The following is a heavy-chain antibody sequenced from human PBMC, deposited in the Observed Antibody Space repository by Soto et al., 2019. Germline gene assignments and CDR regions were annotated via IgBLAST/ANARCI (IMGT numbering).Heavy chain of an antibody. J-gene: IGHJ6*02. CDR2: IYYSGST. Sequence: SETLSLTCTVSGGSISSYYWSWIRQPPGKGLEWIGDIYYSGSTNYNPSLKSRVTISVDTSKNQFSLKLSSVTAADTAVYYCARGVSGSGSYGMDVWGQGTTVTVSS. CDR1: GGSISSYY. V-gene: IGHV4-59*12. D-gene: IGHD3-10*01. CDR3: ARGVSGSGSYGMDV.